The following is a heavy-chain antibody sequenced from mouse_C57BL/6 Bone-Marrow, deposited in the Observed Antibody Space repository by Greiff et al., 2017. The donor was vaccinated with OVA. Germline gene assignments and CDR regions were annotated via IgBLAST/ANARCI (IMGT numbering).Heavy chain of an antibody. Sequence: VQRVESGAELMKPGASVKLSCKATGYTFTGYWIEWVKQRPGHGLEWIGELLPGSGSTNYNEKFKGKATVTADTSSNTAYMQLSSLTTEDSAIYYCAREGYGNYLWVLYYFDYWGQGTTLTVSS. CDR3: AREGYGNYLWVLYYFDY. CDR2: LLPGSGST. V-gene: IGHV1-9*01. J-gene: IGHJ2*01. CDR1: GYTFTGYW. D-gene: IGHD2-1*01.